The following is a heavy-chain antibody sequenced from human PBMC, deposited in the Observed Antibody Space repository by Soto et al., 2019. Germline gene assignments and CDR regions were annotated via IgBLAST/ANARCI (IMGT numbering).Heavy chain of an antibody. D-gene: IGHD3-3*01. V-gene: IGHV4-39*01. J-gene: IGHJ5*02. Sequence: QLQLQESGPGLVKPSETLSLTCTVSGGSISSSSYYWGWIRQPPGKGLGWVGSIYYSGSTYYNPALKSRVPISVDTSKNQVSLKLSSVTAADTAVYYCARQGSGLNWFDPWGQGTLVTVSS. CDR3: ARQGSGLNWFDP. CDR2: IYYSGST. CDR1: GGSISSSSYY.